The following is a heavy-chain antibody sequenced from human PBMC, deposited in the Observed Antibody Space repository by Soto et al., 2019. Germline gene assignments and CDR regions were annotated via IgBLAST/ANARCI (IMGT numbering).Heavy chain of an antibody. CDR2: ISGSGGST. J-gene: IGHJ3*02. Sequence: GGSLRLSCAASGFTFSSYAMSWVRQAPGKGLEWVSAISGSGGSTYYADSVKGRFTISRDNSKNTLYLQMNSLRAEDTAVYYCAKDGELALRFFEWLPRHPGDAIDIWGQGITVPVSS. CDR1: GFTFSSYA. D-gene: IGHD3-3*01. CDR3: AKDGELALRFFEWLPRHPGDAIDI. V-gene: IGHV3-23*01.